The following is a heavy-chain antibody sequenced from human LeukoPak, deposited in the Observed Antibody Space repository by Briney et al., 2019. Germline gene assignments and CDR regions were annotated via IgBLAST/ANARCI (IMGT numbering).Heavy chain of an antibody. Sequence: GGSVKLSCAASVFNFSSYWINWARQAPWKGPEWVASINHNGNVNYYVDSVKGRFTISRDNAKNSLYLQMSNLRAEDTAVYFCARGGGLDVWGQGATVTVSS. V-gene: IGHV3-7*03. D-gene: IGHD3-16*01. CDR1: VFNFSSYW. J-gene: IGHJ6*02. CDR3: ARGGGLDV. CDR2: INHNGNVN.